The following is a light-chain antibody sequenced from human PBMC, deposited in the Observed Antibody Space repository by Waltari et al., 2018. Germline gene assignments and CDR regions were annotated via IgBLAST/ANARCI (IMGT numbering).Light chain of an antibody. CDR2: HTS. J-gene: IGKJ1*01. CDR1: QSVGKY. V-gene: IGKV3-20*01. Sequence: EIVLTQSPGTLSLSPGERATLSCRASQSVGKYLAWYQQKPGQSPRPLIYHTSTRATGIPDRFSGSGSGTDFILTISRLEPEDCAVYQCQMYVNLPATFGQGTKVEI. CDR3: QMYVNLPAT.